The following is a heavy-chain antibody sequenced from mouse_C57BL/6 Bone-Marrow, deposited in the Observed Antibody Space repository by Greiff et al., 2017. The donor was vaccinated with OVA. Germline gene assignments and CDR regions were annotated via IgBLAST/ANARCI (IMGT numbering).Heavy chain of an antibody. D-gene: IGHD1-1*01. Sequence: VMLVESGPGLVAPSQSLSITCPVSGFSLTSYAISWVRQPPGQGLEWLGVIWTGGGTNYNSALKSRLSIRKDNSKSQVFLKMNSLQTDDTARYYGARKRGSYYGSSYWYFDVWGTGTTVTVSS. CDR1: GFSLTSYA. J-gene: IGHJ1*03. CDR3: ARKRGSYYGSSYWYFDV. V-gene: IGHV2-9-1*01. CDR2: IWTGGGT.